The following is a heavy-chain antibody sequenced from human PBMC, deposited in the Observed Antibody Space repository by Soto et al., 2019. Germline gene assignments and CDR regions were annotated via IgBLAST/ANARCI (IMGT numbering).Heavy chain of an antibody. J-gene: IGHJ2*01. Sequence: QVQLVESGGGVVQPGRPLRLSCAASGFTFSNYAMHWVRQAPGKGLEWVAIVSYDGNNQYYADSVKGRFTISRDTSENRLYFQMNSLRAEDTAVYYCARDVATQTWSPWDFDLWGRGTLVTVSS. D-gene: IGHD3-3*01. CDR1: GFTFSNYA. CDR3: ARDVATQTWSPWDFDL. V-gene: IGHV3-30*14. CDR2: VSYDGNNQ.